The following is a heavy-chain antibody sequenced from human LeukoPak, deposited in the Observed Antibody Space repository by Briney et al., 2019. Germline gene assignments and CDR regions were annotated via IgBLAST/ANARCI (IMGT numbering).Heavy chain of an antibody. Sequence: PGGSLRLSCAASGVTVSSDYISWVRQAPGKGLEWVSVVYSDGTTNYADSVRGRFATSRDNFGGMVFLQLNSLRVEDTALYYCARDLHYYVAMDVWGQGTTVTVSS. CDR1: GVTVSSDY. J-gene: IGHJ6*02. D-gene: IGHD3-10*02. CDR2: VYSDGTT. CDR3: ARDLHYYVAMDV. V-gene: IGHV3-53*01.